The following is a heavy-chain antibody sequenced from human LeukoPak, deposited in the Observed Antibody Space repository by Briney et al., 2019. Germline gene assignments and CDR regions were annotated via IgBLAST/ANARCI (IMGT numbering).Heavy chain of an antibody. CDR3: ARGFGGATTSFDY. CDR1: GGSVSSGSYY. CDR2: IYYSGST. J-gene: IGHJ4*02. D-gene: IGHD1-26*01. V-gene: IGHV4-61*01. Sequence: SETLSLTCTVSGGSVSSGSYYWSWIRQPPGKGLEWIGYIYYSGSTNYNPSLKSRVTISIDTSRNQFSLKLSSVTAADTAVYYCARGFGGATTSFDYWGQGTLVTVSS.